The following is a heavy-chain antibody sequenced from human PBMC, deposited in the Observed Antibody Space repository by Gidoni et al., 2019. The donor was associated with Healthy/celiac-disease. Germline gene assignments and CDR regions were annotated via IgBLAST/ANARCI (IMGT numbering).Heavy chain of an antibody. V-gene: IGHV3-13*05. D-gene: IGHD1-26*01. J-gene: IGHJ3*02. CDR2: IGTAGDP. CDR3: ARGGSRTSGSYQHDAFDI. CDR1: GFTFSSYD. Sequence: EVQLVESGGGWVQPGGSLRLSCAASGFTFSSYDMHWVRQATGKGLEWVSAIGTAGDPYYPGSVKGRFTISREKAKNSLYLQMNSLRAWDTAVYYCARGGSRTSGSYQHDAFDIWGQGTMVTVSS.